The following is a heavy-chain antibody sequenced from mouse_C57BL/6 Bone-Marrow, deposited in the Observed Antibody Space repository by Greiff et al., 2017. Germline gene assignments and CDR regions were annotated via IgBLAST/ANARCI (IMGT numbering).Heavy chain of an antibody. CDR2: ISYSGST. D-gene: IGHD2-12*01. V-gene: IGHV3-1*01. J-gene: IGHJ3*01. CDR1: GYSITSGYD. Sequence: EVQLQESGPGMVKPSLSLSLTCTVTGYSITSGYDWHWIRHFPGNKLEWMGYISYSGSTNYNPSLKSRISITHDTSKNHFFLKLNSVTTEDTATYYCARDRDDHLTFAYWGQGTLVTVSA. CDR3: ARDRDDHLTFAY.